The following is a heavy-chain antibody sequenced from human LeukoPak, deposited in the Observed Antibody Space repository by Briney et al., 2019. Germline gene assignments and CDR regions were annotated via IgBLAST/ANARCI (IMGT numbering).Heavy chain of an antibody. CDR1: GFTFSSYW. CDR3: ARGDSSGWYAFDY. D-gene: IGHD6-19*01. Sequence: GGSLRLSCAASGFTFSSYWMHWVRQAPGKGLVWVSRINSDGSSTSYADSVKGRFTISRDNAKNTLYLQMNSLRAEDTAVYYCARGDSSGWYAFDYWGQGTLVTVSS. J-gene: IGHJ4*02. CDR2: INSDGSST. V-gene: IGHV3-74*01.